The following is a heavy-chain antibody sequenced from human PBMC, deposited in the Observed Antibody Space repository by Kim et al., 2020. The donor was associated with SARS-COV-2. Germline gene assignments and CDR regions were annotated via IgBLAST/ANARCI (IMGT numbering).Heavy chain of an antibody. CDR2: ISYDGSNK. CDR1: GFTFSSYG. CDR3: AKDRGQQLVLWIDS. D-gene: IGHD6-13*01. V-gene: IGHV3-30*18. Sequence: GGSLRLSCAASGFTFSSYGMHWVRQAPGKGLEWVAVISYDGSNKYYADSVKGRFTISRDNSKNTLYLQMNSLRAEDTAVYYCAKDRGQQLVLWIDSWGQGTLVTVSS. J-gene: IGHJ4*02.